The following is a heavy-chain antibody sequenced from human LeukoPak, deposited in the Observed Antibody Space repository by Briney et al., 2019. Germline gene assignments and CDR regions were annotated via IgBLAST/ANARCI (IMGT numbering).Heavy chain of an antibody. Sequence: GGSLRLSCAASGFTFYTYSMNWVRQAPGKGLEWVSGISVSGGSTNYADSVKGRFTIPRDNSKNTLYLQMNSLRAEDTAVYYCAKSNYFDSGGYYFFDYWGQGTLVTVSS. D-gene: IGHD3-22*01. CDR1: GFTFYTYS. CDR3: AKSNYFDSGGYYFFDY. J-gene: IGHJ4*02. CDR2: ISVSGGST. V-gene: IGHV3-23*01.